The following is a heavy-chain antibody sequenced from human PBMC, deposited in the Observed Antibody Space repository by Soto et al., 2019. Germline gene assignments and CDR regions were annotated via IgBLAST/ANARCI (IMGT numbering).Heavy chain of an antibody. CDR2: IGLGSSTK. CDR3: ARNYYDSGGGFDY. D-gene: IGHD3-22*01. Sequence: GGSLRLSCAASGFTFRNYGMNWVRQAPGKGLEWVSYIGLGSSTKYYADSVKGRFTISRDNSKNTLYLQMNSLRAEDTAVYYCARNYYDSGGGFDYWGQGTLVTVSS. CDR1: GFTFRNYG. J-gene: IGHJ4*02. V-gene: IGHV3-48*01.